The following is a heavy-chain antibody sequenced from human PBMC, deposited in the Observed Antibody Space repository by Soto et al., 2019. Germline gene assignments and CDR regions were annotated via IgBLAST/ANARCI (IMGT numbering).Heavy chain of an antibody. D-gene: IGHD6-19*01. CDR1: GYTFTSYG. CDR2: ISAYNGNT. CDR3: ASQYSSGWYGYYYGMDV. J-gene: IGHJ6*02. V-gene: IGHV1-18*01. Sequence: QVQLVQSGAEVKKPGASVKVSCKASGYTFTSYGISWVRQAPGQGLEWMGWISAYNGNTNYAQKLQGRVTMNTETSTRTAYMELRRLRSDETALYYCASQYSSGWYGYYYGMDVWGQGTTVTVSS.